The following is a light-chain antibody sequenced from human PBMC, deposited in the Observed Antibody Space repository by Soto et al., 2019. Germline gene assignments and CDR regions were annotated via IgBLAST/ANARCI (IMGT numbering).Light chain of an antibody. CDR3: QQYYTYPYT. J-gene: IGKJ2*01. CDR2: ASS. Sequence: ALRMTQSPSSFSASTGDRVTITCRASQGISSYLAWYQQKPGKAPKLLIYASSTLQSGVPSRFSGSGSGTDFALTISCLQSEDFATYYCQQYYTYPYTFGLGTKLEI. CDR1: QGISSY. V-gene: IGKV1-8*01.